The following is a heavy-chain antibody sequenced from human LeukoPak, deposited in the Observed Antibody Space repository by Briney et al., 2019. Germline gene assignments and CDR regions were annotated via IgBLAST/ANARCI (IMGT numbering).Heavy chain of an antibody. CDR1: GYTFTSYY. Sequence: ASVKVSCKASGYTFTSYYMHWVRQAPGQGLEWMGIINPSGGSTSYAQKLQGRVTMTRDTSTSTVYMELSSLRSEDTAVYYCARAPQYCSGGSCYPEHWFDPWGQGTLVTVSS. V-gene: IGHV1-46*01. CDR2: INPSGGST. J-gene: IGHJ5*02. D-gene: IGHD2-15*01. CDR3: ARAPQYCSGGSCYPEHWFDP.